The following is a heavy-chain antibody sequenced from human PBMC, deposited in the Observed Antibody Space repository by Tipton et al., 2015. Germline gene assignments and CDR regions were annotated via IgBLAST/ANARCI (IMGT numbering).Heavy chain of an antibody. Sequence: TLSLTCALSGYSISSGYYWGWIRKPPGKGLEWIGNIYDSGSTYYNPSLESRVTISVDTSKKQFSLKVNSVTAADTAVYYCARTQGYFDGSGYYYDAFDIWGQGTMVTVSS. CDR2: IYDSGST. D-gene: IGHD3-22*01. CDR1: GYSISSGYY. J-gene: IGHJ3*02. V-gene: IGHV4-38-2*01. CDR3: ARTQGYFDGSGYYYDAFDI.